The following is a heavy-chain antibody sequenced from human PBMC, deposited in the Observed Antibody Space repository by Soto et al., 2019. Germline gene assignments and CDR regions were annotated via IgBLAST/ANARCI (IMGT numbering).Heavy chain of an antibody. V-gene: IGHV4-61*08. CDR3: ARDLENWFDP. CDR2: IYYSGST. Sequence: TSETLSLTCTVSGGSISSGDYYWSWIRQHPGKGLEWIGYIYYSGSTNYNPSLKSRVTISVDTSKNQFSLKLSSVTAADTAVYYCARDLENWFDPWGQGTLVTVSS. CDR1: GGSISSGDYY. J-gene: IGHJ5*02.